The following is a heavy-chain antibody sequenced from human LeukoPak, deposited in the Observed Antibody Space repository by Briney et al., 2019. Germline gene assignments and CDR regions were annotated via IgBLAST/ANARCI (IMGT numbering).Heavy chain of an antibody. CDR3: ARDVFCSGGIGY. CDR2: ISYDGSNK. V-gene: IGHV3-30-3*01. J-gene: IGHJ2*01. Sequence: GGSLRLSCAASGFTFSSYAMDWVRQAPGKGLEGVAVISYDGSNKYYADSVKGRFTISRDNSKNTLYLQMNSLRAEDTAVYYCARDVFCSGGIGYWGRGTLVTVSS. D-gene: IGHD3-10*02. CDR1: GFTFSSYA.